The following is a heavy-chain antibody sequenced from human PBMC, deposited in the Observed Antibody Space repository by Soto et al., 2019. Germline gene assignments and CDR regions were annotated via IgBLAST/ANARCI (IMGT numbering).Heavy chain of an antibody. CDR3: ARYAEGYCSGGSCHNPWAPFDY. J-gene: IGHJ4*02. Sequence: SVKVSCKASGGTFSSYAISWVRQAPGQGLEWMGGIIPIFGTANYAQKFQGRVTITADESTSTAYMELSSLRSEDTAVYYCARYAEGYCSGGSCHNPWAPFDYWGQGTLVTVSS. CDR2: IIPIFGTA. CDR1: GGTFSSYA. V-gene: IGHV1-69*13. D-gene: IGHD2-15*01.